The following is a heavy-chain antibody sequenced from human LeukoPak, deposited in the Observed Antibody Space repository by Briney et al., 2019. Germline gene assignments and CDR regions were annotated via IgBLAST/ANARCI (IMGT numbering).Heavy chain of an antibody. CDR3: AKVKVRPDYYGMDV. V-gene: IGHV3-23*01. D-gene: IGHD4-11*01. CDR1: GFTFSSYA. CDR2: ISGSGGST. J-gene: IGHJ6*02. Sequence: PGGSLRLSCAASGFTFSSYAMSWVRQAPGKGLEWVSAISGSGGSTYYADSVKGRFTISRDNSKNTLYLQMNSLRAEDTAVYYCAKVKVRPDYYGMDVWGQGTTVTVSS.